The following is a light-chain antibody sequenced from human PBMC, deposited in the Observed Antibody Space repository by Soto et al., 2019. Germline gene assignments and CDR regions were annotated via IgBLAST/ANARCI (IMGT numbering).Light chain of an antibody. V-gene: IGLV2-14*01. CDR1: SSDVGGYNY. J-gene: IGLJ1*01. Sequence: QSALTQPASVSGSPGQSITISCTGTSSDVGGYNYVSWYQQHPGKAPKLMIYDVSNRPSGVSNRFSGSKSGNTASLTISGLQADDEADYYCSSYTRSSVFGTGTHAPS. CDR2: DVS. CDR3: SSYTRSSV.